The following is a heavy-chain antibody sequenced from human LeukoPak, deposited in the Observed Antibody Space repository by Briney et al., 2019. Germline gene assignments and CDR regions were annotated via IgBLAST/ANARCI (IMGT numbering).Heavy chain of an antibody. V-gene: IGHV1-2*02. CDR1: GYTFSSYG. CDR2: INPNSGGT. J-gene: IGHJ5*02. D-gene: IGHD1-20*01. Sequence: GASVKVSCKTSGYTFSSYGITWVRQAPGQGLEWMGWINPNSGGTNYAQKFQGRVTMTRDTSISTAYMELSRLRSDDTAVYYCARVLSITGTVNWFDPWGQGTLVTVSS. CDR3: ARVLSITGTVNWFDP.